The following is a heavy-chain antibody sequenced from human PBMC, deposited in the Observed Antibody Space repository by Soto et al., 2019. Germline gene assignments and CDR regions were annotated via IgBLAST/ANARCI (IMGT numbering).Heavy chain of an antibody. CDR3: ARDPAP. CDR2: IYNSGTT. J-gene: IGHJ5*02. Sequence: QVQLQESGPGLVKPSETLSLTCTVSGGSITRGGYYWSWIRQHPGKGLEWIGYIYNSGTTYYNPSLKGRVTISADTSKNQFSLKLTSLTAADTAVYYCARDPAPWGQGTLVTVSS. V-gene: IGHV4-31*03. CDR1: GGSITRGGYY.